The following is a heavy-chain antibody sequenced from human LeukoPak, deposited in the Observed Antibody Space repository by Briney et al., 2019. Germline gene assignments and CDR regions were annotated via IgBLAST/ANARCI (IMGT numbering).Heavy chain of an antibody. Sequence: SETLSLTCTVSGGSISGYYWSWIRQPPGKGLEWIGEINHSGSTNYNPSLKSRVTISVDTSKNQFSLKLSSVTAADTAVYYCASLISYAFDIWGQGTMVTVSS. CDR3: ASLISYAFDI. D-gene: IGHD3-16*01. V-gene: IGHV4-34*01. J-gene: IGHJ3*02. CDR2: INHSGST. CDR1: GGSISGYY.